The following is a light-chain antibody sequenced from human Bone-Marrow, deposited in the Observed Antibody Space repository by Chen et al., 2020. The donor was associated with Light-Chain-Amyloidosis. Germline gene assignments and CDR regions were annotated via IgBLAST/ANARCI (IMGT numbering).Light chain of an antibody. CDR3: QVWDRSSDRPV. V-gene: IGLV3-21*02. CDR2: DDS. CDR1: NIGSTS. J-gene: IGLJ3*02. Sequence: SYVLTLPPLVSVPPGQTATIPRGGNNIGSTSVHWYQQTPGQAPLLVVYDDSDRPSGIPERLSGSNSGNTATLTISMVEAGDEADYYCQVWDRSSDRPVFGGGTKLTVL.